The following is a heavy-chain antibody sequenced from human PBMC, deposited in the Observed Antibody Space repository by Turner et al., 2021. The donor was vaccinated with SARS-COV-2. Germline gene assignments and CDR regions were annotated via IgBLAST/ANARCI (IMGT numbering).Heavy chain of an antibody. D-gene: IGHD2-21*01. CDR2: IWDDGSNK. Sequence: QVQLVESGGGVVPPGRSLRLSCAASGFTFSSYGMHWVRQAPGKGLEWVEIIWDDGSNKYYADSVKGRFTISRDNSKNTLYLQMNSLRAEDTAVYYCARNRVDCGGDCYSFDYWGQGTLVTVSS. CDR3: ARNRVDCGGDCYSFDY. J-gene: IGHJ4*02. CDR1: GFTFSSYG. V-gene: IGHV3-33*01.